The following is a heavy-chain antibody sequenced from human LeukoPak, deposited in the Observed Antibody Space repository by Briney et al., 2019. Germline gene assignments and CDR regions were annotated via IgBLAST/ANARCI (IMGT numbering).Heavy chain of an antibody. Sequence: SETLSLTCTVSGGSVSSASYYWSWIRQSPGKGLEWIGYIYYSGTTNYSASLKSRVTISMDTSKNQFSLNLTSVTAADTAVYYCARDPGYCSGGSCGNFDYWGQGTLVTVSS. CDR3: ARDPGYCSGGSCGNFDY. J-gene: IGHJ4*02. CDR1: GGSVSSASYY. D-gene: IGHD2-15*01. V-gene: IGHV4-61*01. CDR2: IYYSGTT.